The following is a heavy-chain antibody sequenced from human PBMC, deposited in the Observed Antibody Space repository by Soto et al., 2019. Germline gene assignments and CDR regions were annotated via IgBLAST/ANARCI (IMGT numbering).Heavy chain of an antibody. V-gene: IGHV3-30-3*01. CDR1: GFTFSSYA. CDR2: ISYDGSKK. D-gene: IGHD4-17*01. CDR3: AREGMTTVTTGAFDI. J-gene: IGHJ3*02. Sequence: QVQLVESGGGVVQPGRSLRLSCAASGFTFSSYAMHWVRQAPGTGLEWVAVISYDGSKKYYADSVKGRFTISRDNSKNTLYLQMNSLRAEDTAVYYCAREGMTTVTTGAFDIWGQGTMVTVSS.